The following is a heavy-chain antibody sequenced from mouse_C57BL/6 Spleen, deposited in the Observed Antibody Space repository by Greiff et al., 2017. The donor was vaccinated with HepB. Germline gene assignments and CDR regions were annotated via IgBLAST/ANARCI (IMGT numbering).Heavy chain of an antibody. CDR2: IDPETGGT. V-gene: IGHV1-15*01. CDR1: GYTFTDYE. D-gene: IGHD1-1*01. CDR3: TRDYGSSYVGYFDY. Sequence: VQLVESGAELVRPGASVTLSCKASGYTFTDYEMHWVKQTPVHGLEWIGAIDPETGGTAYNQKFKGKAILTADKSSSTAYMELRSLTSEDSAVYYCTRDYGSSYVGYFDYWGQGTTLTVSS. J-gene: IGHJ2*01.